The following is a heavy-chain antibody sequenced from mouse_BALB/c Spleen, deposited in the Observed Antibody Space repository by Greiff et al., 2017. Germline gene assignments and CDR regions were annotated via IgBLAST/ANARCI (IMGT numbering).Heavy chain of an antibody. Sequence: EVQLVESGGGLVKPGGSLKLSCAASGFTFSSYTMSWVRQTPEKRLEWVATISSGGSYTYYPDSVKGRFTISRDNAKNTLYLQMSSLKSEDTAMYYCTRDDLYDGSSSYWYFDVWGAGTTVTVSS. V-gene: IGHV5-6-4*01. CDR3: TRDDLYDGSSSYWYFDV. J-gene: IGHJ1*01. CDR2: ISSGGSYT. CDR1: GFTFSSYT. D-gene: IGHD1-1*01.